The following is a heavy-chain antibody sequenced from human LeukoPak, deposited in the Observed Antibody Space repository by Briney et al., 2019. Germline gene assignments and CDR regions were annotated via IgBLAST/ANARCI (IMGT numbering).Heavy chain of an antibody. CDR3: ARDFYYGSGAIDY. Sequence: ASVKVSCKASGYTFTSFYMQWVRQAPGQGLEWMGIINPSGGSTNYAQKFQGRVSMTRDTSTSTVYMELRSLRSDDTAVYYCARDFYYGSGAIDYWGQGTLVTVSS. CDR2: INPSGGST. V-gene: IGHV1-46*01. J-gene: IGHJ4*02. CDR1: GYTFTSFY. D-gene: IGHD3-10*01.